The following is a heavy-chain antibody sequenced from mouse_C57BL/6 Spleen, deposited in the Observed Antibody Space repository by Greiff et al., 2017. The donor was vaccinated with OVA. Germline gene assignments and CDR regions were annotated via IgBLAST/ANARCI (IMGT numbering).Heavy chain of an antibody. CDR1: GYTFTSYW. CDR2: IQPNSGST. J-gene: IGHJ2*01. CDR3: ARRNDYDRGYYFDY. D-gene: IGHD2-4*01. Sequence: QVQLQQPGAELVKPGASVKLSCKASGYTFTSYWVHWVKQRPGQGLEWIGMIQPNSGSTNYNEKFKSKATLTVDKSSSTAYMQLSSLTSEDSAVYYCARRNDYDRGYYFDYWGQGTTLTVSA. V-gene: IGHV1-64*01.